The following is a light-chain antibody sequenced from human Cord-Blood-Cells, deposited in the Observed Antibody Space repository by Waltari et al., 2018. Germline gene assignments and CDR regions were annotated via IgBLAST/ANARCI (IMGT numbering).Light chain of an antibody. CDR1: QSVLYSSNNKNY. Sequence: DIVMTQSPDSLDVSLGERPTTHCQSSQSVLYSSNNKNYLAWYQQKPGQPPKLLIYWASTRESVVPDRFSGSGSGTDFTLTISSLQAEDVAVYYCQQYYSTPRTFGQGTKVEIK. CDR2: WAS. J-gene: IGKJ1*01. V-gene: IGKV4-1*01. CDR3: QQYYSTPRT.